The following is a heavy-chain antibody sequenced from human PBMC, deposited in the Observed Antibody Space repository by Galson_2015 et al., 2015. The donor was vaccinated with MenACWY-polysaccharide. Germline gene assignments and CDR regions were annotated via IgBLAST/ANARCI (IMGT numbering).Heavy chain of an antibody. CDR2: ISWNSGSI. CDR1: GFTFDDYA. Sequence: SLRLSCAASGFTFDDYAMHWVRRAPGKGLEWVSGISWNSGSIGYADSVKGRFTISRDNAKNSLYLQMNSLRAEDTALYYCAKDMGGSYYYGMDVWGQGTTVTVSS. J-gene: IGHJ6*02. CDR3: AKDMGGSYYYGMDV. V-gene: IGHV3-9*01. D-gene: IGHD3-16*01.